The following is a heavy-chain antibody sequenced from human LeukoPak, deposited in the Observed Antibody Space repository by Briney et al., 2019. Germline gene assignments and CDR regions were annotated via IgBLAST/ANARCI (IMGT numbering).Heavy chain of an antibody. CDR1: GGSISSYY. Sequence: SETLSLTCTVSGGSISSYYWSWIRQPPGKGLEWIGYIYYSGSTNYNPSLKSRVTISVDTSKNQFPLKLSSVTAADTAVYYCARDNGDGYNYDYWGQGTLVTVSS. CDR2: IYYSGST. J-gene: IGHJ4*02. D-gene: IGHD5-24*01. CDR3: ARDNGDGYNYDY. V-gene: IGHV4-59*01.